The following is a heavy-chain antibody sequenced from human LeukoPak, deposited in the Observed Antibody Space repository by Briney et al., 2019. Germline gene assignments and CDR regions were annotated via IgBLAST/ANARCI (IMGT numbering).Heavy chain of an antibody. CDR3: ASVRRGFGESSKYYSYYYMDV. CDR1: DGSFRGYY. J-gene: IGHJ6*03. Sequence: SETLSLTCAVYDGSFRGYYWSWIRKPPGKGLDWIGEFNLSGSTNYTPSPKSRVTISVHTSKNQFSLKLSAVTAADTAVYYCASVRRGFGESSKYYSYYYMDVWGNGTTVTISS. D-gene: IGHD3-10*01. V-gene: IGHV4-34*01. CDR2: FNLSGST.